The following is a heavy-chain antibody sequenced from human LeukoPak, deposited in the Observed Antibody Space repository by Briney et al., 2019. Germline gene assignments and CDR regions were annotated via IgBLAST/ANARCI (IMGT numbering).Heavy chain of an antibody. V-gene: IGHV3-74*01. CDR1: GFTFSSYW. CDR2: INSDGSST. D-gene: IGHD1-26*01. J-gene: IGHJ4*02. Sequence: GGTLRLSCAASGFTFSSYWMHWVRQGPGKGLVWVSRINSDGSSTSYADSVKGRFTISRDNAKNTLYLRMSSLRVEDTAVYYCYWEGSWGQGTLVTVSS. CDR3: YWEGS.